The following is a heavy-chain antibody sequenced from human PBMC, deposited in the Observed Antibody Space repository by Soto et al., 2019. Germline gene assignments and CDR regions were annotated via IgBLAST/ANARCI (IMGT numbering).Heavy chain of an antibody. D-gene: IGHD6-19*01. Sequence: SETLSLTCTVSGGSISRYYWSWIRQPPGKGLEWIGYIYYSGSTNYNPSLKSRVTISVDTSKNQFSLKLSSVTAADTAVYYCAREGGSDSSGWLDYWGQGTLVTVSS. V-gene: IGHV4-59*01. CDR1: GGSISRYY. CDR2: IYYSGST. J-gene: IGHJ4*02. CDR3: AREGGSDSSGWLDY.